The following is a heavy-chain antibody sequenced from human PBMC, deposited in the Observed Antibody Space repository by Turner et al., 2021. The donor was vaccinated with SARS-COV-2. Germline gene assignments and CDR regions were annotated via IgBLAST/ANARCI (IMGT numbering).Heavy chain of an antibody. CDR3: ARGRSWNY. CDR2: ISGSGSTI. Sequence: EVQLVESGGVLVQPGGSLRRSCAASGFTFSSYDMNWVRQAPGKGLEWVSYISGSGSTIYYGDSMKGRVAVSRDNAKNSLYLQVNSLRVEDTAVYYCARGRSWNYWGQGTLITVSS. D-gene: IGHD1-26*01. V-gene: IGHV3-48*03. CDR1: GFTFSSYD. J-gene: IGHJ4*02.